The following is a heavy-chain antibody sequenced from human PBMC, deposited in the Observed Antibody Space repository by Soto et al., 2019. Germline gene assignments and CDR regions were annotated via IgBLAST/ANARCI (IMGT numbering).Heavy chain of an antibody. D-gene: IGHD3-22*01. CDR2: ISWNSGSI. CDR1: GFTFDDYA. J-gene: IGHJ4*02. CDR3: AKDWAAVVVPEFDY. Sequence: PGGSLRLSCAASGFTFDDYAMHWVRQAPGKGLEWVSGISWNSGSIGYADSVKGRFTISRDNAKNSLYLQMNSLRAEDTALYYCAKDWAAVVVPEFDYWGQGTLVTVSS. V-gene: IGHV3-9*01.